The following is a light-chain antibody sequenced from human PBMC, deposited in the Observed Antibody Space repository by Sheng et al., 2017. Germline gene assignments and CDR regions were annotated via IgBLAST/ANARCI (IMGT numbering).Light chain of an antibody. CDR1: QSVNTNY. J-gene: IGKJ2*01. V-gene: IGKV3D-20*02. Sequence: EIVLTQSPGTLSLSPGERGILSCRASQSVNTNYLAWYQQKPGQAPRLLIYDASNRATGIPARFSGSGSGTDFTLTISSLQPEDFAVYYCQQRSNWYTFGQGTKLEI. CDR3: QQRSNWYT. CDR2: DAS.